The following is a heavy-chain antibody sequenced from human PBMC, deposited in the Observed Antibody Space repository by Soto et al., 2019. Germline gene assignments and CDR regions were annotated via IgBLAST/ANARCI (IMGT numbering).Heavy chain of an antibody. Sequence: ASVKVSCKASGYTFTSYAMHWVRQAPGQRLEWMGWINAGNGNTKYSQKFQGRVTITRDTSASTAYMELSSLRSEDTAVYYCARGIWGSLSFDYWGQGTLVTVSS. D-gene: IGHD3-16*01. CDR2: INAGNGNT. CDR1: GYTFTSYA. J-gene: IGHJ4*02. V-gene: IGHV1-3*01. CDR3: ARGIWGSLSFDY.